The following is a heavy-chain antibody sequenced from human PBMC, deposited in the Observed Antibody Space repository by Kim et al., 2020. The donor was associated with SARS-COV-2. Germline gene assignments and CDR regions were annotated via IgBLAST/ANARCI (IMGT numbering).Heavy chain of an antibody. CDR2: ISAYNGNT. D-gene: IGHD5-18*01. Sequence: ASVKVSCKASGYTFTSYGISWVRQAPGQGLEWMGWISAYNGNTNYAQKLQGRVTMTTDTSTSTAYMELRSLRSDDTAVYYCARGVHSYAQKYNWFDPWGQGTLVTVSS. CDR1: GYTFTSYG. CDR3: ARGVHSYAQKYNWFDP. V-gene: IGHV1-18*04. J-gene: IGHJ5*02.